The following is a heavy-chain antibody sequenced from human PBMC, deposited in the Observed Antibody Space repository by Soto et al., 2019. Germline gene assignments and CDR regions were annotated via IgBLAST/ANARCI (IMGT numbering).Heavy chain of an antibody. Sequence: QVQLQESGPRLVKPSGTLSLTCAVYGGSLSSCNWWSWVRQPPGKGLEWIGEIYRYGSTSYNPSLKSRVTIAVDKPKKQISLTMTSLPAAETAVSFCSGGGRPGQIDWFDPWGQGILVTVSS. CDR1: GGSLSSCNW. J-gene: IGHJ5*02. CDR3: SGGGRPGQIDWFDP. D-gene: IGHD2-21*01. CDR2: IYRYGST. V-gene: IGHV4-4*02.